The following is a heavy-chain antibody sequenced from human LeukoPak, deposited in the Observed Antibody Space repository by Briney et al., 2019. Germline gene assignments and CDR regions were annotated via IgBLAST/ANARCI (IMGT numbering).Heavy chain of an antibody. Sequence: GGSLRLSCAASEFIFSNYWMHWVRQAPGKGLVWVSRINSDGSFTSYADSVKGRFTISRDNAKNTLYLQMNSLRAEDTAIYYCARVQVVGTYDWFDRWGQGTLVTVSS. D-gene: IGHD2-15*01. J-gene: IGHJ5*02. CDR2: INSDGSFT. V-gene: IGHV3-74*01. CDR1: EFIFSNYW. CDR3: ARVQVVGTYDWFDR.